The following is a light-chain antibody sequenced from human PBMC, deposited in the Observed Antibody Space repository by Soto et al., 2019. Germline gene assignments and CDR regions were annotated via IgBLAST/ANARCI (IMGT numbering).Light chain of an antibody. CDR3: SSYSSSTTHVV. CDR1: SSDVGDFNY. Sequence: QSALTQPASVSGSPGRSVTISCTGTSSDVGDFNYVSWYQHLPGRAPKLIIYDVTNRPSGISYRFSASKSGRTASRTISGLQAEDEADYYCSSYSSSTTHVVFGGGTKLTVL. V-gene: IGLV2-14*03. J-gene: IGLJ2*01. CDR2: DVT.